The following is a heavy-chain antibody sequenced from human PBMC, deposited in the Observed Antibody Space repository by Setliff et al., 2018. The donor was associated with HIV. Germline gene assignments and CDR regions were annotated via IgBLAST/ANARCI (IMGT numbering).Heavy chain of an antibody. CDR3: ARSYYGSTTSYGMDV. V-gene: IGHV3-7*01. Sequence: GGSLRLSCAASGFTFSSNWMSWVRQAPGKGLEWVANMKQDGSEKYYVDSVKGRFTISRDNAKKSLYLQMDSLRAEDTAVYYCARSYYGSTTSYGMDVWGQGTTVTVSS. D-gene: IGHD3-10*01. CDR2: MKQDGSEK. CDR1: GFTFSSNW. J-gene: IGHJ6*02.